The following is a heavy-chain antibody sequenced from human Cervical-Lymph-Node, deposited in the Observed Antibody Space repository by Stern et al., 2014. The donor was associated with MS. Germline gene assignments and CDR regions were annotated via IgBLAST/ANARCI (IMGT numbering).Heavy chain of an antibody. D-gene: IGHD2-8*02. CDR2: VYYSGAT. CDR3: AKHACTGAACPFDL. CDR1: GDSISSYTHY. J-gene: IGHJ4*02. V-gene: IGHV4-39*01. Sequence: QVQLQESGPGLVKPSETLSLTCAVSGDSISSYTHYWAWIRQPPGKGLEWIGSVYYSGATYYNPSLKSPVTISVDTSKNHFSLGLNSVTAADTAVYYCAKHACTGAACPFDLWGQGTLVTVSS.